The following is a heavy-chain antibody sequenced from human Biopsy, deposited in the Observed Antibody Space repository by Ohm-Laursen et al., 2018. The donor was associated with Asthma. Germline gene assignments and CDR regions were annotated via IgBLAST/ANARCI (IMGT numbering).Heavy chain of an antibody. Sequence: SLRLSCAASGFTFSNYAMSWVRQAPGKGLEWVSSITGSGGFTYYADSVKGRFTISRDKSENTLYLQMHSLTAEDTAVYYCARDGVAGTHMEDWGQGTRVTVSS. CDR2: ITGSGGFT. CDR3: ARDGVAGTHMED. D-gene: IGHD6-19*01. CDR1: GFTFSNYA. V-gene: IGHV3-23*01. J-gene: IGHJ4*02.